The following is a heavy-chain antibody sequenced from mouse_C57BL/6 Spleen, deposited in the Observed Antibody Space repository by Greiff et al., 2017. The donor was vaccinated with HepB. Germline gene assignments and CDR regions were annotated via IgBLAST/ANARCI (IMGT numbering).Heavy chain of an antibody. Sequence: QVQLQQPGAELVKPGASVKMSCKASGYTFTSDGRTWVKQRPGQGLEWIGDIYPGSGSTNYNEKFKSKATLTVDTSSSTAYMQLSSLTSEDSAVYYCARRGDYDEDYFDYWGQGTTLTVSS. J-gene: IGHJ2*01. CDR1: GYTFTSDG. V-gene: IGHV1-55*01. CDR2: IYPGSGST. D-gene: IGHD2-4*01. CDR3: ARRGDYDEDYFDY.